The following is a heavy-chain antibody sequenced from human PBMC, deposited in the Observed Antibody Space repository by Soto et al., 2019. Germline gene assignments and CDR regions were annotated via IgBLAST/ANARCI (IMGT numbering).Heavy chain of an antibody. V-gene: IGHV3-30-3*01. D-gene: IGHD3-9*01. CDR3: ARERTTTGYPHY. J-gene: IGHJ4*02. CDR1: GFTFTTYA. CDR2: ISSDVNSK. Sequence: GGSLRLSCAASGFTFTTYAMHWVRQAPGKGLEWVAFISSDVNSKYCADSVKGRFTISRDNSKNTLFLQMDSLRAEDTAVYYCARERTTTGYPHYWGQGTLVTVSS.